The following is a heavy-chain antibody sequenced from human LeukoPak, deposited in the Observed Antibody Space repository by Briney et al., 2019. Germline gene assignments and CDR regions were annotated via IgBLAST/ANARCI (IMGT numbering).Heavy chain of an antibody. CDR1: GFIFTNAW. CDR3: TDPDWG. V-gene: IGHV3-7*01. Sequence: GGSLRLSCVASGFIFTNAWMTWVRQAPGKGLEWVATITQDGSAKYYVDSVKGRFTISRDNARNSLYLQMNTLRVEDTAVYYCTDPDWGWGQGTMVTVSS. J-gene: IGHJ3*01. CDR2: ITQDGSAK. D-gene: IGHD3/OR15-3a*01.